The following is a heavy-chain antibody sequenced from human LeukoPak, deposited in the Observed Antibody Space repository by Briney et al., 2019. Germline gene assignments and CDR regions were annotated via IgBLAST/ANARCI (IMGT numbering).Heavy chain of an antibody. J-gene: IGHJ4*02. CDR3: AKSAGVATIYFDS. CDR1: GFTFSSYA. D-gene: IGHD5-12*01. V-gene: IGHV3-23*01. Sequence: GGSLRLSCAASGFTFSSYAMSWVRQAPGKGLEWVSGFSGSGGSTYYADSVKGRFTISRDNSKSTLYLQMDNLRAEDTAVYFCAKSAGVATIYFDSWGQGALVTVSS. CDR2: FSGSGGST.